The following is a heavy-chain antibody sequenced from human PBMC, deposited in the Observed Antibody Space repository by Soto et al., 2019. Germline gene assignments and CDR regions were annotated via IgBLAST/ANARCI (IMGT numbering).Heavy chain of an antibody. CDR3: ARQVSRSIPLDY. J-gene: IGHJ4*02. Sequence: SETLSLTCTVSGGSISSYYWSWIRQPPGKGLEWIGYIYYSGSTNYNPSLKSRVTISVDTSKNQFSLKLSSVTAADTAVYYCARQVSRSIPLDYWGPGTLVNVSS. CDR2: IYYSGST. V-gene: IGHV4-59*08. D-gene: IGHD6-6*01. CDR1: GGSISSYY.